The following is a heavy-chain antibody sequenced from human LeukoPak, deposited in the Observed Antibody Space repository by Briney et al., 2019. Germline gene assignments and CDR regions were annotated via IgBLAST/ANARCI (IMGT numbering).Heavy chain of an antibody. J-gene: IGHJ6*03. Sequence: SETLSLTCTVSGGSISSSSYYWGWIRQPPGKGLEWIGSIYYSGSTYYNPSLKSRVTISVDTSKNQFSLKLSSVTAADTAVYYCARGGRDCYNYPFLLYYYYYMDVWGKGTTVTVSS. CDR1: GGSISSSSYY. D-gene: IGHD5-24*01. V-gene: IGHV4-39*07. CDR2: IYYSGST. CDR3: ARGGRDCYNYPFLLYYYYYMDV.